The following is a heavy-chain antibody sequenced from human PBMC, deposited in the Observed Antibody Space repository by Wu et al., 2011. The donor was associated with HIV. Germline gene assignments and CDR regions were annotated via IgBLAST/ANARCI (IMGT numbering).Heavy chain of an antibody. D-gene: IGHD2-21*01. Sequence: QVQLVQSGAEMKKPGSSVKVSCKASGGTFSTYAISWVRQAPGEGLEWMGRIIPIIGPANYAQKFQGRVTITADESTNTAYMELSSLRSEDTAVYYCARASSLYRDSPNFASWGQGTLVTVSS. CDR3: ARASSLYRDSPNFAS. J-gene: IGHJ4*02. CDR2: IIPIIGPA. V-gene: IGHV1-69*11. CDR1: GGTFSTYA.